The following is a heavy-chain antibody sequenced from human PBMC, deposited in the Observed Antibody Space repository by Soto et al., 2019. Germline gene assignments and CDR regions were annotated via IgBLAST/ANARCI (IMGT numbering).Heavy chain of an antibody. V-gene: IGHV3-30-3*01. CDR2: ISYDGSNK. Sequence: LRLSCAASGFTFSSYAMHWVRQAPGKGLEWVAVISYDGSNKYYADSVKGRFTISRDNSKNTLYLQMNSLRAEDTAVYYCARGITMIVVVITTGDILDYWGQGTLVTVSS. J-gene: IGHJ4*02. CDR1: GFTFSSYA. D-gene: IGHD3-22*01. CDR3: ARGITMIVVVITTGDILDY.